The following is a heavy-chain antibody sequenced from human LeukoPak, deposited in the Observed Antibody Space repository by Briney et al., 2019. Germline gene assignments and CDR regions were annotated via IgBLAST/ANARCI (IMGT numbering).Heavy chain of an antibody. CDR1: GGTFSSYA. J-gene: IGHJ4*02. CDR3: ARDRGSGWAIDY. D-gene: IGHD6-19*01. V-gene: IGHV1-2*04. Sequence: ASVKVSCKASGGTFSSYANSWVRQAPGQGLEWMGWINPNSGGTNYAQKFQGWVTMTRDTSISTAYMELSRLRSDDTAVYYCARDRGSGWAIDYWGQGTLVTVSS. CDR2: INPNSGGT.